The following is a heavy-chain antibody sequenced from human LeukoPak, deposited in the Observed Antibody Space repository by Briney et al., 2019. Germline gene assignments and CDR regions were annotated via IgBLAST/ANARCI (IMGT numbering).Heavy chain of an antibody. Sequence: SVKVSCRASGGTFSSYTISWVRQAPGQGLEWMGRIIPILGIANYAQKFQGRVTITADKSTSTAYMELSSLRSEDTAVYYCARGGVYGGTLDYWGQGTLVTVSS. CDR1: GGTFSSYT. V-gene: IGHV1-69*02. D-gene: IGHD4-23*01. CDR2: IIPILGIA. CDR3: ARGGVYGGTLDY. J-gene: IGHJ4*02.